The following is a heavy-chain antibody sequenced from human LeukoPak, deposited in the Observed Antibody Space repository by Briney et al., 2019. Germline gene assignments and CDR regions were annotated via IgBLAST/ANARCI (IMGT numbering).Heavy chain of an antibody. CDR2: IYSSGST. CDR3: ARGQTDSYYNYMGV. V-gene: IGHV4-4*07. D-gene: IGHD1-14*01. J-gene: IGHJ6*03. Sequence: PSETLSLTCPVSAGSISSYSWSWIRQPAGKGLEWIGRIYSSGSTNYNPSLKSRVTMSIDTSKNQFSLNLRSVTAADTAVYYCARGQTDSYYNYMGVWGKGTTVTVSS. CDR1: AGSISSYS.